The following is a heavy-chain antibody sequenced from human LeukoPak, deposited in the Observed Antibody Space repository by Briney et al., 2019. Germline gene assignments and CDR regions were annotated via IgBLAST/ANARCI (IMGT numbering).Heavy chain of an antibody. D-gene: IGHD3-22*01. CDR3: ARHKEPLSGYYYEPYLYPFDY. Sequence: SSETLSLTCAVSGGSISSSNWWSWARQPPGKGLEWIGSIYYSGSTYYNPSLKSRVTISVDTSKNQFSLKLSSVTAADTAVYYCARHKEPLSGYYYEPYLYPFDYWGQGTLVTVSS. V-gene: IGHV4-39*01. J-gene: IGHJ4*02. CDR2: IYYSGST. CDR1: GGSISSSNW.